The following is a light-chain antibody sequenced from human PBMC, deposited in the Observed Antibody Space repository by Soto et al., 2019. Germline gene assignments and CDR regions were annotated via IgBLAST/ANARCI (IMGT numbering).Light chain of an antibody. J-gene: IGKJ5*01. Sequence: EIVMTQSPATLSVSPGERATFSCRASQSVSSNLAWYQQKPGQAPRLLIYGASIRATGIPARFSGSGSGTDFTLTISSLEPEDPAVYYCQQRHMWPITFGQGTRLEIK. V-gene: IGKV3-15*01. CDR1: QSVSSN. CDR3: QQRHMWPIT. CDR2: GAS.